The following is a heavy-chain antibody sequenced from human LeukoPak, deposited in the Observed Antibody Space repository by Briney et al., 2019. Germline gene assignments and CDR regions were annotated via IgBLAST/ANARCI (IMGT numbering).Heavy chain of an antibody. D-gene: IGHD4-17*01. CDR1: GFSFSSSG. CDR3: ARDLYGDYPFDY. J-gene: IGHJ4*02. Sequence: PGGSLRLSCAASGFSFSSSGMHWVRQAPGKGLEWVAVIWYDGSNKYYADSVKGRFTTSRDNSKNTLYLQMNSLRAEDTAVYYCARDLYGDYPFDYWGQGTLVTVSS. CDR2: IWYDGSNK. V-gene: IGHV3-33*01.